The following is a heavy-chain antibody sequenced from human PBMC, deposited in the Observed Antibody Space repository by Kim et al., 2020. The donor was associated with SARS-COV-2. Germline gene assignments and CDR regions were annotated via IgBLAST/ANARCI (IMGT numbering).Heavy chain of an antibody. V-gene: IGHV4-34*01. Sequence: SETLSLTCAVYGGSFSGYYWSWIRQPPGKGLEWIGEINHSGSTNYNPSLKSRVTISVDTSKNQFSLKLSSVTAADTAVYYSARELSPMVRGGMVPYFDYWGEGTLVTVSA. CDR2: INHSGST. CDR3: ARELSPMVRGGMVPYFDY. J-gene: IGHJ4*02. CDR1: GGSFSGYY. D-gene: IGHD3-10*01.